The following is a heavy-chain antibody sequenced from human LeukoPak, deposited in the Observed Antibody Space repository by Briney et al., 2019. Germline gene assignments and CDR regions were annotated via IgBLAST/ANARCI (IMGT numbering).Heavy chain of an antibody. D-gene: IGHD4-17*01. CDR3: ARDDYGDYTFHH. CDR2: ISTGGSS. CDR1: GGSMSSHY. V-gene: IGHV4-59*11. Sequence: SETLSLTCTVSGGSMSSHYWTWIRQPPGKGLEWIGYISTGGSSNYNTSLSRRAIILIDTSKNQFSLKLTSVTAADTAVYYCARDDYGDYTFHHWGQGTLVTVSS. J-gene: IGHJ1*01.